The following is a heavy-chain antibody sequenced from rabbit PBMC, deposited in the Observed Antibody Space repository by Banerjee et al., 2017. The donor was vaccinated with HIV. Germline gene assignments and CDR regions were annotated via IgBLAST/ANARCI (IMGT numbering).Heavy chain of an antibody. D-gene: IGHD7-1*01. V-gene: IGHV1S45*01. Sequence: EESGGDLVKPEGSLTLTCTASGFSFSSGNWICWVRQAPGKGLEWIACIDAGASGSTHYASWVNGRFTISKSTSLNTVDLKMTSLTAADTATYFCARDLAAVTGWNFGLWGQGTLVTVS. CDR1: GFSFSSGNW. CDR2: IDAGASGST. J-gene: IGHJ3*01. CDR3: ARDLAAVTGWNFGL.